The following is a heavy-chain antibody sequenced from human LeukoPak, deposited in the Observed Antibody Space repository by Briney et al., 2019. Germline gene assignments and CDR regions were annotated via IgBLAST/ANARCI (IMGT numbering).Heavy chain of an antibody. CDR3: ARAVYDSSGYYSEYFQK. V-gene: IGHV6-1*01. CDR1: GDSFSSSTVA. Sequence: SQTLSLTCAISGDSFSSSTVAWNWIRQSPSRGLEWLGRTYYRSKWYNDYAVFVKSRISVNPDTSKNQFSLQLNSVTPEDTAVYYCARAVYDSSGYYSEYFQKWGQGTLVTVSS. CDR2: TYYRSKWYN. D-gene: IGHD3-22*01. J-gene: IGHJ1*01.